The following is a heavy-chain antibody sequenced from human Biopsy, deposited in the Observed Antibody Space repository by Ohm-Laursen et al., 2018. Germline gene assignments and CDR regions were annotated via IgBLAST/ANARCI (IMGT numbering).Heavy chain of an antibody. J-gene: IGHJ4*02. V-gene: IGHV4-59*01. D-gene: IGHD3-3*01. CDR3: AKGITVYGVVLPYYFDD. CDR2: FYGSGNT. Sequence: SETLSLTCSVSGGSIISYYWTWIRQPPGKGLEWLGYFYGSGNTYYNPSLKSRVTILVDPSKNQFSLKLNAVTAADTAVYYCAKGITVYGVVLPYYFDDWGQGTLVTVSS. CDR1: GGSIISYY.